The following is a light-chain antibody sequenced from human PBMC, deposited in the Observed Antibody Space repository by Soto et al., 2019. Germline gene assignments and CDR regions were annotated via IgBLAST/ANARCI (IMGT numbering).Light chain of an antibody. J-gene: IGKJ1*01. CDR3: QKYNSAPQ. Sequence: DIQMTQSPSSLSASVGDRVTITCRASQGISNYLAWYQQKPGKVPKLLIYAASTLQSGVPSRFSGSGSGTDFTLTISSLQPEDVATYYCQKYNSAPQFGQETKVEIK. V-gene: IGKV1-27*01. CDR2: AAS. CDR1: QGISNY.